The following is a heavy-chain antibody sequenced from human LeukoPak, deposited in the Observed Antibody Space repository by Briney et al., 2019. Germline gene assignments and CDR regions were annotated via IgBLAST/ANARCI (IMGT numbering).Heavy chain of an antibody. CDR3: SLMVRGASRAFDI. D-gene: IGHD3-10*01. CDR1: GYTFTSYD. CDR2: MNPDSGNT. J-gene: IGHJ3*02. V-gene: IGHV1-8*01. Sequence: ASVKVSCKASGYTFTSYDINWVRQATGQGLEWMGWMNPDSGNTGYAQKFQGRVTMTRNTSTNTAHMELSSLRSEDTAMYYCSLMVRGASRAFDIWGQGTMVTVSS.